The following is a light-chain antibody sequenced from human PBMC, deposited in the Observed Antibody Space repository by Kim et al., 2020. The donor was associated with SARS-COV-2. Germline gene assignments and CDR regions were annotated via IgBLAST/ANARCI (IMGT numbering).Light chain of an antibody. CDR3: ASWDDGLSARV. Sequence: ELTQPPSASGTPGQRVTISCSGSSSNIASNTVNWYQQLPGRAPKLLIHSSNQRPSGVPDRFSGSKSGTSASLAISGLQSEDEADYYCASWDDGLSARVFGGGTQLTVL. CDR2: SSN. CDR1: SSNIASNT. V-gene: IGLV1-44*01. J-gene: IGLJ3*02.